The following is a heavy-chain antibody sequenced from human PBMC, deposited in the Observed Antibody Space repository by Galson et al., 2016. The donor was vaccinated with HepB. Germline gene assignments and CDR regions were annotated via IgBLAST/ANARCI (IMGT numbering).Heavy chain of an antibody. D-gene: IGHD1-26*01. Sequence: DSVKGRFTISRDNGKNSLYLQMNSLRAEDTAVYYCARSVGREASFDFWGQGAPVSVSS. V-gene: IGHV3-21*01. J-gene: IGHJ4*02. CDR3: ARSVGREASFDF.